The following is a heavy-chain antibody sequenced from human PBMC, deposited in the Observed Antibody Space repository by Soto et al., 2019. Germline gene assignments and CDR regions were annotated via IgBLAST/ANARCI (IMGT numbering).Heavy chain of an antibody. CDR3: ARDGTGDFWSGYFTSFDY. D-gene: IGHD3-3*01. V-gene: IGHV3-48*03. CDR1: GFTFSSFE. Sequence: GGSLRLSCAASGFTFSSFEMNWVRQAPGKGPEWVSYIPSSGGTIYYTDSVKGRFTTSRDNAKNSLFLQMNSLRADDTAIYYCARDGTGDFWSGYFTSFDYWGQGTLVTVSS. CDR2: IPSSGGTI. J-gene: IGHJ4*02.